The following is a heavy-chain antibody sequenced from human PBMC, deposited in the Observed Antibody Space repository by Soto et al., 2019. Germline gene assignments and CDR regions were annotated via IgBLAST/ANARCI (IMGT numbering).Heavy chain of an antibody. Sequence: GESLKISCQGSGYSFTSYWISRVRQMPGKGLEWMGRIDPSDSYTNYSPSFQGHVTISADKSISTAYLQWSSLKASDTAMYYCARHQAYDAFDIWGQGTMVTVSS. CDR3: ARHQAYDAFDI. J-gene: IGHJ3*02. V-gene: IGHV5-10-1*01. CDR2: IDPSDSYT. CDR1: GYSFTSYW.